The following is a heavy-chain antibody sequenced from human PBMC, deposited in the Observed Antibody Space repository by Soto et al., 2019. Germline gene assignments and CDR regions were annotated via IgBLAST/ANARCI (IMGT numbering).Heavy chain of an antibody. CDR1: GGSISSYY. CDR3: ARANYSSSWYGGDRWFDP. CDR2: IYYSGST. D-gene: IGHD6-13*01. Sequence: PSETLSLTCTVSGGSISSYYWSWIRQPPGKGLEWIGYIYYSGSTNYNPSLKSRVTISVDTSKNQFSLKLSSVTAADTAVYYCARANYSSSWYGGDRWFDPWGQGTLVTVSS. J-gene: IGHJ5*02. V-gene: IGHV4-59*01.